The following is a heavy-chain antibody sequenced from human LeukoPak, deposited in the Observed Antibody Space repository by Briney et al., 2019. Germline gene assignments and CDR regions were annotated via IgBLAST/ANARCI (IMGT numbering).Heavy chain of an antibody. CDR1: GASIDSTDYY. J-gene: IGHJ4*02. CDR2: ISQSGSP. V-gene: IGHV4-39*07. CDR3: AREVVTTIHMFDY. D-gene: IGHD5-12*01. Sequence: SETLSLTCTVSGASIDSTDYYWDWIRQSPGKGLEWIGSISQSGSPYYNPSLRRRVTISVDTSKNQFSLRLNSVSAADTAVYYCAREVVTTIHMFDYWGQGNLVIVSS.